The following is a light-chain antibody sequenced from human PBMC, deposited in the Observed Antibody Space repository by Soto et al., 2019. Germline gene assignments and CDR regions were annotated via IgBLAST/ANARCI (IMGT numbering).Light chain of an antibody. CDR3: QQYGSLSWT. CDR1: QSVGDTY. J-gene: IGKJ1*01. V-gene: IGKV3-20*01. Sequence: EIVLTQSPGTLSLSPGERATLSCRASQSVGDTYLAWYQQKPGQAPRIIIFGASGRATGIPDRFSGSGSGTDFTLTISRLEPEDFAMYYCQQYGSLSWTFGQGTKVDIK. CDR2: GAS.